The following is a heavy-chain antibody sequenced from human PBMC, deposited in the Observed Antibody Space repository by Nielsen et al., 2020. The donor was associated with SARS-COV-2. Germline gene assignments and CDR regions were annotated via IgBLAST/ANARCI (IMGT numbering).Heavy chain of an antibody. V-gene: IGHV3-30*18. CDR2: ISYDGSNK. CDR1: GFTFSSYG. D-gene: IGHD4-17*01. Sequence: GESLKISCAASGFTFSSYGMHWVRQAPGKGLEWVAVISYDGSNKYYADSVKGRFTISRDNSKNTLYLQTNSLRAEDTAVYYCAKDPTRYGVEPFDYWGQGTLVTVSS. CDR3: AKDPTRYGVEPFDY. J-gene: IGHJ4*02.